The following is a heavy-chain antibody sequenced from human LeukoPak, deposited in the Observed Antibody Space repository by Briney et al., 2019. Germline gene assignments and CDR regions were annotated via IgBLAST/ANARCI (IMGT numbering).Heavy chain of an antibody. CDR3: ARDSAAAGDY. CDR1: GFTFSNYA. V-gene: IGHV3-30-3*01. D-gene: IGHD6-13*01. J-gene: IGHJ4*02. Sequence: GGSLRLSCAASGFTFSNYAMHWVRQAPGKGLEWVAFISYHGSDDYHADSVKGRFTISRDNAKNSLYLQMNSLRAEDTAVYYCARDSAAAGDYWGQGTLVTVSS. CDR2: ISYHGSDD.